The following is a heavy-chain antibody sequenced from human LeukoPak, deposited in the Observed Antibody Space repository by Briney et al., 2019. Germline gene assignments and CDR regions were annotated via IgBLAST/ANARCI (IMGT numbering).Heavy chain of an antibody. CDR3: ARYGSGRNYIDPFDF. Sequence: GGSLRLSCAASGFSLSSPAINWGRQAPGRGLGWISHISGGGGIIEYAYSVRGRFTISRHNGRGSLYLQMKSMTVEDSAVYYCARYGSGRNYIDPFDFWGQGTLVAVSS. CDR2: ISGGGGII. V-gene: IGHV3-48*03. J-gene: IGHJ4*02. CDR1: GFSLSSPA. D-gene: IGHD3-10*01.